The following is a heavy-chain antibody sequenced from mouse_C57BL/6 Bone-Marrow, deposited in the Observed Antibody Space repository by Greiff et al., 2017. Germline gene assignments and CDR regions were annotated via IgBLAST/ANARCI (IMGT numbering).Heavy chain of an antibody. CDR2: ILPGSGST. V-gene: IGHV1-9*01. CDR1: GYTFTGYW. D-gene: IGHD2-1*01. Sequence: QVQLQQSGAELMKPGASVKLSCKATGYTFTGYWIEWVKQRPGHGLEWIGEILPGSGSTNYNEQFKGPATFTADKSSNTAYMQIRRLTTEDSAIYYCRREGEYGNYGNAMDYWGQGTSVTVSS. J-gene: IGHJ4*01. CDR3: RREGEYGNYGNAMDY.